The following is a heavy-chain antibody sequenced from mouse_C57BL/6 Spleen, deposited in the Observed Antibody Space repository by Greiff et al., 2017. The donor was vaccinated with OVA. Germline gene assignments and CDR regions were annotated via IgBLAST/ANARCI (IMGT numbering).Heavy chain of an antibody. V-gene: IGHV5-17*01. Sequence: EVKLMESGGGLVKPGGSLKLSCAASGFTFSDYGMHWVRQAPEKGLEWVAYISSGGSTIYYADTVKGRFTISRDNAKNTLLRQMTSLRSEDTAMYYCARNAYYSNYVDAMDYWGQGTSVTVSS. J-gene: IGHJ4*01. CDR1: GFTFSDYG. CDR3: ARNAYYSNYVDAMDY. D-gene: IGHD2-5*01. CDR2: ISSGGSTI.